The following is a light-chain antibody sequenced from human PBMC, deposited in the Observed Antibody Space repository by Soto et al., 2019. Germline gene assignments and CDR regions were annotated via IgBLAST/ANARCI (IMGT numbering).Light chain of an antibody. CDR2: WAS. J-gene: IGKJ3*01. CDR3: QQYYTTPFT. CDR1: QSILYSSNNKRY. V-gene: IGKV4-1*01. Sequence: DIVMTQSPDSLAVSLGERATINCKSSQSILYSSNNKRYLGWYQQKAGQPPKLLIYWASTRESGVPDRFSGSGSGTDFTLTINSLQAEDVAVYFCQQYYTTPFTFGPGTRVEIK.